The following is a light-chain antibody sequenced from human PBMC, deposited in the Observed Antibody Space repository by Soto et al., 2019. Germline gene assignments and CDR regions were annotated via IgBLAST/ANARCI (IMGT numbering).Light chain of an antibody. V-gene: IGKV1-9*01. CDR2: AAS. J-gene: IGKJ5*01. CDR3: QQLNFFPIT. CDR1: QGISSF. Sequence: DIHFTQTPSFLSASAGDSVTITCLASQGISSFLAWYQQKPGRAPKLLIYAASTLQSGVPSRFSGSGSGTEFTLTITSLQAEDFATYYCQQLNFFPITFGQGRRLEIK.